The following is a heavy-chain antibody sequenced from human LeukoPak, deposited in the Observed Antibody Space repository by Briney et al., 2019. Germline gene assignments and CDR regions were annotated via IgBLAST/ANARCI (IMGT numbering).Heavy chain of an antibody. Sequence: PGRSLRLSCAASGFTFSSYAMSWVRQAPGKGLEWVSAISGSGGSTYYADSVKGRFTISRDNAKNSLYLQMNSLRAEDTALYYCARDGGSTSSSWYYYYYYYMDVWGKGTTVTVSS. V-gene: IGHV3-23*01. CDR3: ARDGGSTSSSWYYYYYYYMDV. J-gene: IGHJ6*03. CDR1: GFTFSSYA. CDR2: ISGSGGST. D-gene: IGHD6-13*01.